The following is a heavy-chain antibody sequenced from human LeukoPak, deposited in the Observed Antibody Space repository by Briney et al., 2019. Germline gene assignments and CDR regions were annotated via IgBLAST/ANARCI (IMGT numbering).Heavy chain of an antibody. Sequence: SETLSLTCTVSGDSIRSFYWSWIRQPPGKGLEWIGYTYNTGSTDYNPSLKGRVTISIDTSKKQFSLRLSSVTAADTAVYYCARSFHYGSGSYSYYFDFWGQGTLVTVSS. V-gene: IGHV4-59*08. CDR2: TYNTGST. D-gene: IGHD3-10*01. CDR3: ARSFHYGSGSYSYYFDF. CDR1: GDSIRSFY. J-gene: IGHJ4*02.